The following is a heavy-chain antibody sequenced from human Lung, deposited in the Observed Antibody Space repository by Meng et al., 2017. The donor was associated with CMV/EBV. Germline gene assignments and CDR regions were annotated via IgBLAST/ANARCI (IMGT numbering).Heavy chain of an antibody. CDR1: GDTISSSSYY. Sequence: LELRGSGPGLVKPSETLLLSGSVYGDTISSSSYYWAWIGQPPGEGLEWIGSVVYSGTTYYTSSLKSRVSISVDTSKNQFSLKLSSVTAADTAVYYCARHHHSPTFDYWGRGTLVTVSS. CDR2: VVYSGTT. J-gene: IGHJ4*02. V-gene: IGHV4-39*01. D-gene: IGHD1-14*01. CDR3: ARHHHSPTFDY.